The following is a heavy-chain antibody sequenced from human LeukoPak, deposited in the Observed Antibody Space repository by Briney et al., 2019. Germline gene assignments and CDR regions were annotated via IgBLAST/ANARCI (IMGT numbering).Heavy chain of an antibody. CDR2: INPNSAGT. CDR3: ARCYDSSASNWFDP. V-gene: IGHV1-2*06. CDR1: GYTFTGYC. Sequence: ASVKVSCKASGYTFTGYCLHWVRQAPGQGLEWMGRINPNSAGTNYAQKFQDRVTMTRDTSISTAYMELSGLRSDDTAVYYCARCYDSSASNWFDPWGQGTLVTVSS. D-gene: IGHD3-22*01. J-gene: IGHJ5*02.